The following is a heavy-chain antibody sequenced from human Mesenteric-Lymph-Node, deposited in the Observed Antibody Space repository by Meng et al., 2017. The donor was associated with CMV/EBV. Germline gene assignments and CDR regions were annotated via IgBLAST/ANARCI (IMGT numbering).Heavy chain of an antibody. V-gene: IGHV3-30*02. D-gene: IGHD1-7*01. J-gene: IGHJ4*02. CDR3: VKEGLTGTNGDY. Sequence: GESLKISCAASGFTFSRYGIHWVRQAPGKGLEWVAFIRYDGSNRYYADSVKGRFTISRDNSKNTLYLQMYSLRAEDSAVYYCVKEGLTGTNGDYWGQGTLVTVSS. CDR1: GFTFSRYG. CDR2: IRYDGSNR.